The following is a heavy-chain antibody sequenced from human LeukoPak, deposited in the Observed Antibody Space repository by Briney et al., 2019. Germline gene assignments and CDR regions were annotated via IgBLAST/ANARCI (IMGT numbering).Heavy chain of an antibody. D-gene: IGHD4-23*01. CDR1: GGSISNYY. CDR3: ARARGGNHWYFDL. Sequence: KPSETLSLTCTVSGGSISNYYWSWIRQPPGKGLEWIGYIFYTGSTNSNPSLKSRVTISVDTSKNQFSLKLSSVTAADTAVYYCARARGGNHWYFDLWGRGTLVTVPS. J-gene: IGHJ2*01. CDR2: IFYTGST. V-gene: IGHV4-59*01.